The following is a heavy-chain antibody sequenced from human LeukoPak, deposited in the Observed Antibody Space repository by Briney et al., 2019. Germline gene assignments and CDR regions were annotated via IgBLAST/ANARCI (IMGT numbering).Heavy chain of an antibody. CDR1: GYTCTSYD. V-gene: IGHV1-69*05. CDR2: IIPIFGTA. D-gene: IGHD5-24*01. Sequence: SVKVSCKASGYTCTSYDISWVRQAPGQGLEWMGGIIPIFGTANYAQKFQGRVTITTDESTSTAYMELSSLRSEDTAVYYCASFGDGYNPDYWGQGTLVTVSS. J-gene: IGHJ4*02. CDR3: ASFGDGYNPDY.